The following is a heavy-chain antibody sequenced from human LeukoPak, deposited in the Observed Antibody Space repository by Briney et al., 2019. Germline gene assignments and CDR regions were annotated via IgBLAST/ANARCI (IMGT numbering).Heavy chain of an antibody. CDR1: GFTFSSYS. CDR3: ARDANTGDAFDI. V-gene: IGHV3-21*01. J-gene: IGHJ3*02. D-gene: IGHD4/OR15-4a*01. CDR2: ISSSSSYI. Sequence: GGSLRLSCAASGFTFSSYSMNWVRQAPGKGLEWVSSISSSSSYIYYADSVMGRFTISRDNGKNSLYLQMNSLRPEDTAVYYCARDANTGDAFDIWGQGTMVTVSS.